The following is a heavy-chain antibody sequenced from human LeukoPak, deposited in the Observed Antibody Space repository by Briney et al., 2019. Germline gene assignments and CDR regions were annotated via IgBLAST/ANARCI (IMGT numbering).Heavy chain of an antibody. CDR1: GYTFTNYG. CDR3: ARQGYGGHSRGAADY. CDR2: ISANNGNR. D-gene: IGHD4-23*01. V-gene: IGHV1-18*01. Sequence: ASVKVSCKASGYTFTNYGISWVRQAPGQGLEWMGWISANNGNRNYALKLQGRVSMTTDTSTSTAYMELRSLRSDDTAVYYCARQGYGGHSRGAADYWGQGTLVTVSS. J-gene: IGHJ4*02.